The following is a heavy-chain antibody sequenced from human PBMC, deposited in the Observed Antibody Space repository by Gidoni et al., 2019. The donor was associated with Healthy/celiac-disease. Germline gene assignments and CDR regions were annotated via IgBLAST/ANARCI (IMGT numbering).Heavy chain of an antibody. CDR3: ARLDLVVVAVPNGEDWYFDL. D-gene: IGHD2-15*01. Sequence: QVQLQESGPGLVQPSETLSLTCTVSGGSISSYYWSWIRQPPGKGLDWIGYIYYSGRTNYNPSLKSRVTISVDTSKNQFSLKLSSVTAADTAVYYCARLDLVVVAVPNGEDWYFDLWGRGTLVTVSS. V-gene: IGHV4-59*01. CDR2: IYYSGRT. CDR1: GGSISSYY. J-gene: IGHJ2*01.